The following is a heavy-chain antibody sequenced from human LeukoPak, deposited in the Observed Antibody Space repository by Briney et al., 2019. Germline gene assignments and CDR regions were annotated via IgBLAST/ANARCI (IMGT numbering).Heavy chain of an antibody. Sequence: GGSLRLSCAASGLTFSSYSMNWVREAPGKGLEWVSSISSSSSYIYYADSVKGRFTIFRDNAKNSLYLQMNSLRAEDTAVYYCARDRCSGGSCYLNYGMDVWGQGTTVTVSS. V-gene: IGHV3-21*01. CDR1: GLTFSSYS. CDR2: ISSSSSYI. CDR3: ARDRCSGGSCYLNYGMDV. J-gene: IGHJ6*02. D-gene: IGHD2-15*01.